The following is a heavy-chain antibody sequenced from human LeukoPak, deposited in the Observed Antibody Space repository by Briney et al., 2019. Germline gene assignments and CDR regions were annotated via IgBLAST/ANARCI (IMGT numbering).Heavy chain of an antibody. D-gene: IGHD4-17*01. V-gene: IGHV4-39*07. CDR3: ARRVTGTTVDY. J-gene: IGHJ4*02. CDR2: INHSGST. CDR1: GGSISSSSYY. Sequence: SETLSLTCTVSGGSISSSSYYWSWIRQPPGKGLEWIGEINHSGSTNYNPSLKSRVTISVDTSKNQFSLKLSSVTAADTAVYYCARRVTGTTVDYWGQGTLVTVSS.